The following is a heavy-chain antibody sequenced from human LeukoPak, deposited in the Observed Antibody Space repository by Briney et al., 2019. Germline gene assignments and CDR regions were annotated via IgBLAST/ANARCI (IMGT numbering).Heavy chain of an antibody. J-gene: IGHJ6*03. V-gene: IGHV1-69*02. CDR3: ARVRFATPYYYMDV. CDR2: IIPILGIA. CDR1: GGTFSSYT. D-gene: IGHD3-3*01. Sequence: GASVKVSCKASGGTFSSYTISWVRQAPGQGLEWMGRIIPILGIANYAQKFQGRATITADKSTSTAYMELSSLRSEDTAVYYCARVRFATPYYYMDVWGKGTTVTVSS.